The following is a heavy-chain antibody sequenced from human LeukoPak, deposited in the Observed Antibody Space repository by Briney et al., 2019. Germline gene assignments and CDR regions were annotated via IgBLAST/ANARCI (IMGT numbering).Heavy chain of an antibody. CDR1: GGSISSYY. Sequence: SETLSLTCTVSGGSISSYYWSWIRQPPGKGLEWIGYIYYSGSTNYNPSLKSRVTISVDTSKNQFSLKLSSVTAADTAVYYCARVVSIYGDYTNWFDPWGQGTLVTVSS. D-gene: IGHD4-17*01. V-gene: IGHV4-59*01. CDR3: ARVVSIYGDYTNWFDP. CDR2: IYYSGST. J-gene: IGHJ5*02.